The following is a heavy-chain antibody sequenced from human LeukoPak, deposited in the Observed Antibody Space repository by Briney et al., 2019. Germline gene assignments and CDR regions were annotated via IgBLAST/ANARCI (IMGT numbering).Heavy chain of an antibody. CDR2: ISYDGSNK. Sequence: GGSLRLSCAASGFTFSTYGMHWVRQAPGKGLEWVAVISYDGSNKYYADSVKGRFTISRDNSKNTLYLQMNSLRPEDTAVYYCAKRDRFSAFDYWGLGTLVTVSS. CDR1: GFTFSTYG. V-gene: IGHV3-30*18. J-gene: IGHJ4*02. CDR3: AKRDRFSAFDY. D-gene: IGHD3-16*01.